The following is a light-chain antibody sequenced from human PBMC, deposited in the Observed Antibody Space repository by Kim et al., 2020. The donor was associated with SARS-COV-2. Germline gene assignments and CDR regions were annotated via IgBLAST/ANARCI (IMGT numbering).Light chain of an antibody. CDR2: GAS. J-gene: IGKJ2*02. CDR3: QQYDTSPSCT. V-gene: IGKV3-20*01. Sequence: EIVLTQSPGTLSLSPGERATLSCRASQSVSDNYLAWYQQKPGQAPRLLIYGASSRATGIPDRFSGSGSGTDITLTISRLEPEDFAVYYCQQYDTSPSCTFGQGTKLEI. CDR1: QSVSDNY.